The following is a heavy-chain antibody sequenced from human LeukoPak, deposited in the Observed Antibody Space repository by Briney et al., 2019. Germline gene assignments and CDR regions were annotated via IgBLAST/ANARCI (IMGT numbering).Heavy chain of an antibody. Sequence: GGSLRLSCAASGFTFSSYAMSWVRQAPGKGLEWVSGITGSGSGTYYADSVKGQFTISRDNARNSLYLQMNSLRAEDTAVYYCARDRARYFDWSVPYYYYYMDVWGKGTTVTISS. CDR3: ARDRARYFDWSVPYYYYYMDV. CDR2: ITGSGSGT. CDR1: GFTFSSYA. J-gene: IGHJ6*03. D-gene: IGHD3-9*01. V-gene: IGHV3-23*01.